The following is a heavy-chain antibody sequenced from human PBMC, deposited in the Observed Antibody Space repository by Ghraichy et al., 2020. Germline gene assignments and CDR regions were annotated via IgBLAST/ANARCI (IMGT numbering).Heavy chain of an antibody. CDR1: GFTFSSYG. D-gene: IGHD4-17*01. CDR2: IRYDGSNK. J-gene: IGHJ4*02. Sequence: GGSLRLSCAASGFTFSSYGMHWVRQAPGKGLEWVAFIRYDGSNKYYADSVKGRFTISRDNSKNTLYLQMNSLRAEDTAVYYCAKDKYDYGDSPFDYWGQGTLVTVSS. V-gene: IGHV3-30*02. CDR3: AKDKYDYGDSPFDY.